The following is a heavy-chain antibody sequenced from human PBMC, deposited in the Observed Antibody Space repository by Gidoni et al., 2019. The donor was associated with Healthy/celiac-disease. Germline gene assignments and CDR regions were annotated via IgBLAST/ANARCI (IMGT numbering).Heavy chain of an antibody. D-gene: IGHD2-2*01. CDR2: FYYSGST. J-gene: IGHJ4*02. CDR1: GGSISSYY. V-gene: IGHV4-59*01. CDR3: ARDSKGTFFDY. Sequence: QVQLQESGPGLVKPSETPSVTCTVSGGSISSYYWSWIRQPPGKGLEWIGYFYYSGSTNYNPSLKSRVPISVDTSKNHFSLKLSSVTAADTAVYYCARDSKGTFFDYWGQGTLVTVSS.